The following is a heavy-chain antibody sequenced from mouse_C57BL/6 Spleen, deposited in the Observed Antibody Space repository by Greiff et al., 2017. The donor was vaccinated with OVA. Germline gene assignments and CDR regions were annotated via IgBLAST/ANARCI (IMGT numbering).Heavy chain of an antibody. CDR2: IHPNSGST. CDR3: ARYPITTVVATDYAMDY. CDR1: GYTFTSYW. D-gene: IGHD1-1*01. J-gene: IGHJ4*01. V-gene: IGHV1-64*01. Sequence: VQLQQSGAELVKPGASVKLSCKASGYTFTSYWMHWVKQRPGQGLEWIGMIHPNSGSTNYNEKFKSKATLTVDKSSSTAYMQLSSLTSEDSAVYYCARYPITTVVATDYAMDYWGQGTSVTVSS.